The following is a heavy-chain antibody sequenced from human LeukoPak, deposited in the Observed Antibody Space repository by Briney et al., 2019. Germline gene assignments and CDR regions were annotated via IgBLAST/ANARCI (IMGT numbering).Heavy chain of an antibody. Sequence: ASVNVSCKASGYTFRNYGISWVRQAPGQGLEWMGWISGYTGNTNFAQSLQARVTMTTDTSTSTAHMELRSLRSDDTAVYYCARANGSGETYYYYAVDVWGQGTTVTVSS. CDR1: GYTFRNYG. J-gene: IGHJ6*02. CDR2: ISGYTGNT. D-gene: IGHD3-10*01. CDR3: ARANGSGETYYYYAVDV. V-gene: IGHV1-18*01.